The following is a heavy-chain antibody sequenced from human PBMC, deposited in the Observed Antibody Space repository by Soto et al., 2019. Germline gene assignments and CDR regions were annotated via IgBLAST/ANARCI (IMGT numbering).Heavy chain of an antibody. D-gene: IGHD3-9*01. CDR1: GYTFTGYY. CDR2: INPNSGGT. CDR3: ARTTPYDILTGYPHC. Sequence: ASVKVSCKASGYTFTGYYMHWVRQAPGQGLEWMGWINPNSGGTNYAQKFQGWVTMTRDTSISTAYMELSRLRSDDTAVYYCARTTPYDILTGYPHCWGQGTLVTVSS. J-gene: IGHJ4*02. V-gene: IGHV1-2*04.